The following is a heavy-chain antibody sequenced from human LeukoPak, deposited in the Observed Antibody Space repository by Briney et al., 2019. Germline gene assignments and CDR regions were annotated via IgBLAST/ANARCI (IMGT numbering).Heavy chain of an antibody. J-gene: IGHJ4*02. D-gene: IGHD3-9*01. CDR3: ARGGTYYDILTGYPPFDY. V-gene: IGHV4-39*07. CDR2: INYSGST. CDR1: GGSITSSSYY. Sequence: KPSETLSLICTVSGGSITSSSYYWGWIRQPPGKGLEWIGTINYSGSTHTTPSLKSRVTISVDTSKNQFSLKLSSVTAADTAVYYCARGGTYYDILTGYPPFDYWGQGTLVTVSS.